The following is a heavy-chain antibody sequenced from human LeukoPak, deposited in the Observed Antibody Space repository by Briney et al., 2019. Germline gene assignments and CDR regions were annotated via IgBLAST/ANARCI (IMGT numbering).Heavy chain of an antibody. V-gene: IGHV3-64D*08. CDR3: VKDRSGSFCFDY. J-gene: IGHJ4*02. Sequence: GGSLRLSCSASGFTFSSYAMHWVRQAPGKGLEYVSSISSNGDITSHADSVKDKVTISRDNSKNTLYLQMSNLRAEDTAVYYCVKDRSGSFCFDYWGQGTLVTVSS. CDR1: GFTFSSYA. CDR2: ISSNGDIT. D-gene: IGHD1-26*01.